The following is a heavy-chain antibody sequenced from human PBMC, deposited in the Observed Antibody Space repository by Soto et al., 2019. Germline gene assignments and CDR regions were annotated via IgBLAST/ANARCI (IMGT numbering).Heavy chain of an antibody. J-gene: IGHJ2*01. CDR2: ISAFNGQT. CDR1: GYNFTKYG. CDR3: ARDMYYYDSSGYSRYFDL. Sequence: ASVKVSCKASGYNFTKYGITWVRQAPGQGLEWMGWISAFNGQTNYAQKFQGRVTMTTDTSTTTAYMEPRGLRSDDTAVYYCARDMYYYDSSGYSRYFDLWGRGTLVTVSS. D-gene: IGHD3-22*01. V-gene: IGHV1-18*01.